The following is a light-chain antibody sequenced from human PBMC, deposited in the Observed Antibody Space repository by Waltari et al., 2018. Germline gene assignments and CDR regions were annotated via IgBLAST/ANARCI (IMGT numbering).Light chain of an antibody. J-gene: IGKJ2*01. Sequence: DIQMTQSPSSLSASVGDRVTITCRASQSISTALSWYLQKPGKAPKLLIYAASLLQDGVPSRFRGSGSGTDFTLTISSLQSEDSAIYYCQQYNEWPPYTFGQGTKLEI. V-gene: IGKV1-39*01. CDR3: QQYNEWPPYT. CDR1: QSISTA. CDR2: AAS.